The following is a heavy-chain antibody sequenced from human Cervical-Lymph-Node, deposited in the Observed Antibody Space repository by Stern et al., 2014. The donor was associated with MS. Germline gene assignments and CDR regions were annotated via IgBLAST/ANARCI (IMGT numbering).Heavy chain of an antibody. CDR3: ARGGPFWTGPQGLDY. CDR2: IPPNSDDT. CDR1: GYTFTGYY. D-gene: IGHD3/OR15-3a*01. J-gene: IGHJ4*02. V-gene: IGHV1-2*06. Sequence: QVQLVQSGAEVRKPGASVKVSCKASGYTFTGYYIHWVRQAPGPGLEWMGRIPPNSDDTDFAQRFQGRVSLTSDASINAAYMELTTLKPDDTAVYFCARGGPFWTGPQGLDYWGQGTLVAVSS.